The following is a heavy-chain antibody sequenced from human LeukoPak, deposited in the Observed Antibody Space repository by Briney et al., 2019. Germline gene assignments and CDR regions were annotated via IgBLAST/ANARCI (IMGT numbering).Heavy chain of an antibody. CDR2: INHSGST. D-gene: IGHD3-22*01. CDR3: ARHSYYYDSSGYYCVGFDY. V-gene: IGHV4-34*01. Sequence: PSETLSLTCAVYGGSFSGYYWSWIRQPPGKGLEWIGEINHSGSTNYNPSLKSRVTISVDTSKNQFSLKLSSVTAADTAVYYCARHSYYYDSSGYYCVGFDYWGQGTLVTVSS. CDR1: GGSFSGYY. J-gene: IGHJ4*02.